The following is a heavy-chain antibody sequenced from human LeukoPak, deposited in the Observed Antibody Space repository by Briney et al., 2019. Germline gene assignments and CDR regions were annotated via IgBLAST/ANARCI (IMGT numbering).Heavy chain of an antibody. Sequence: GGSLRLSCAASGFTFRNYVIHWVRQAPGKGLEWVAVTSSDLNVKLYADSVKGRFTISRDNSRSTLYLQMNSLRPEDTAIYYCAREGYYGSGSPPSLYFDYWGQGTLVAVSS. D-gene: IGHD3-10*01. CDR2: TSSDLNVK. V-gene: IGHV3-30-3*01. CDR1: GFTFRNYV. J-gene: IGHJ4*02. CDR3: AREGYYGSGSPPSLYFDY.